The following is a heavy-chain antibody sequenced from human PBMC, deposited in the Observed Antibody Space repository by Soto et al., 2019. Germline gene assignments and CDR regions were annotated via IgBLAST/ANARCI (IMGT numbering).Heavy chain of an antibody. CDR2: IYYSGST. CDR3: ARQTLWFGELSVEFDY. CDR1: GCSISSSRYY. D-gene: IGHD3-10*01. J-gene: IGHJ4*02. Sequence: QLQLQESGPGLVKPSETLSLTCSVSGCSISSSRYYWGWIRQPPGKGLEWIGSIYYSGSTYYNPFLKSRRTISVDTSKNHFALKLSSVAAADTAVYYCARQTLWFGELSVEFDYWGQGTLVTVSS. V-gene: IGHV4-39*01.